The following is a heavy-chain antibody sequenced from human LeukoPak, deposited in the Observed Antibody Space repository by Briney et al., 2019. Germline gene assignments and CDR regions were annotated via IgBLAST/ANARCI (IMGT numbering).Heavy chain of an antibody. J-gene: IGHJ4*02. Sequence: GGSLRLSCAASGFTFSSYAMSWVRQAPGKGLEWVSAISGSGGSTYYADSVKGRFTISRDNSKNTLYLQMNSLRAEDTALYYCAKAVREVAAAGTLFDYWGQGTLVTVSS. CDR2: ISGSGGST. V-gene: IGHV3-23*01. CDR3: AKAVREVAAAGTLFDY. CDR1: GFTFSSYA. D-gene: IGHD6-13*01.